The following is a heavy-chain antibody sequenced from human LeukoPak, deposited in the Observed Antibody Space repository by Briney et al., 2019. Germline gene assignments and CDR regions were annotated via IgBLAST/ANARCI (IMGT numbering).Heavy chain of an antibody. CDR3: ARDPGSGSDRFAY. D-gene: IGHD1-26*01. Sequence: ASVKVSCKASGYTFTSYGISWVRQAPGQGLEWMGWISAYSGNTKYAQRLQGRVTMTTDTSTSTAYMELTSLRSADTAVYYCARDPGSGSDRFAYWGQGTLVTVSS. V-gene: IGHV1-18*01. CDR1: GYTFTSYG. J-gene: IGHJ4*02. CDR2: ISAYSGNT.